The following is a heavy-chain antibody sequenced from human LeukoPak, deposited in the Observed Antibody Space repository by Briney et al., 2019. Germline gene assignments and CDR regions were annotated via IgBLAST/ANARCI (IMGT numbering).Heavy chain of an antibody. V-gene: IGHV3-21*01. CDR1: GFTFSSYS. CDR2: ISSSSSYI. Sequence: TPGGSLRLSCAASGFTFSSYSMNWDRQAPGKGLEWVSSISSSSSYIYYADSVKGRFTISRDNAKNSLYLQMNSLRAEDTAVYYCARDSVHCCIFDYWGQGTLVTVSS. J-gene: IGHJ4*02. D-gene: IGHD5/OR15-5a*01. CDR3: ARDSVHCCIFDY.